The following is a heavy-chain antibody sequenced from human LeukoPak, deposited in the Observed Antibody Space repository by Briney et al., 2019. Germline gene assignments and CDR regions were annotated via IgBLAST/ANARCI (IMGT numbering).Heavy chain of an antibody. V-gene: IGHV4-39*01. D-gene: IGHD5-12*01. CDR2: IYYSGST. Sequence: SETLSLTCTVSGGSISSSSYYWGWIRQPPGKGLEGIGSIYYSGSTYYNPSLKSRVTISVDTSKNQFSLKLSSVTAADTAVYYCASGYSGSLFAFDIWGQGTMVTVSS. CDR3: ASGYSGSLFAFDI. J-gene: IGHJ3*02. CDR1: GGSISSSSYY.